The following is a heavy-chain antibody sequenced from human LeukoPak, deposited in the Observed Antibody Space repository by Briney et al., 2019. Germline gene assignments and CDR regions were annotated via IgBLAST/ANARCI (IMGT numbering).Heavy chain of an antibody. CDR1: DFTSSAFW. D-gene: IGHD2-8*02. CDR3: AIFAGAVPGNLLL. J-gene: IGHJ6*04. V-gene: IGHV3-7*01. CDR2: IYKDGTEK. Sequence: GGSLRLSCAASDFTSSAFWMTWVRRPPGKGLEGVANIYKDGTEKEYVDSVKGRFSIFRDNAKNSVFVQMNSLRAEDTAVYYCAIFAGAVPGNLLLWGKGTTVSVSA.